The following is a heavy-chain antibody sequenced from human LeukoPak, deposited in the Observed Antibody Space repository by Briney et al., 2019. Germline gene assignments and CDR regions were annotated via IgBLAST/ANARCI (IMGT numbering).Heavy chain of an antibody. D-gene: IGHD1-7*01. V-gene: IGHV3-7*01. CDR3: ARGADIWNYVRGYWFDP. CDR1: GFTFSSYW. CDR2: IKQDGSEK. J-gene: IGHJ5*02. Sequence: PGGSLRLSCAASGFTFSSYWMSWVRQAPGKGLEWVANIKQDGSEKYYVDSVKGRFTISRDNAKNSLYLQMNSLRAEDTAVYYCARGADIWNYVRGYWFDPWGQGTLVTVSS.